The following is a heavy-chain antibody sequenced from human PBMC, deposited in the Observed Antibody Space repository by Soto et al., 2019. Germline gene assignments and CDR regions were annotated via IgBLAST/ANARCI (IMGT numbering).Heavy chain of an antibody. J-gene: IGHJ6*02. Sequence: QITLKESGPTLVKPTQTLTLTCTFSGFSLSTTGVGVGWIRQPPGKALEWLALIYWDDDKRYNPYLKSRLTINNDTSKNQVVLTMTQMDPVDTATYYCVHSRCGGDCLQSYSSHSYDGLDVWGQGTTVTVSS. CDR1: GFSLSTTGVG. D-gene: IGHD2-21*01. CDR3: VHSRCGGDCLQSYSSHSYDGLDV. CDR2: IYWDDDK. V-gene: IGHV2-5*02.